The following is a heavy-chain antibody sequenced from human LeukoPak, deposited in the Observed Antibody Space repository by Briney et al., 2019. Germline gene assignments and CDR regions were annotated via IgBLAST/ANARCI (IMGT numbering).Heavy chain of an antibody. V-gene: IGHV5-51*01. CDR3: ARAHDENWFDP. CDR2: IYPGGSDT. J-gene: IGHJ5*02. Sequence: GESLKICCKGSGYSFTSYWIGWVRQMPGKDLEWMGIIYPGGSDTRYSPSFQGQVTISADKSISTAYLQWSSLKASDTAMYYCARAHDENWFDPWGQGTLVTVSS. CDR1: GYSFTSYW. D-gene: IGHD1-1*01.